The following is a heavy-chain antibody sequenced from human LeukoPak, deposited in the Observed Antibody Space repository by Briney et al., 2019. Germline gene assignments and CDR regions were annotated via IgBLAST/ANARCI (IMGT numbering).Heavy chain of an antibody. CDR1: GVSFTGYY. D-gene: IGHD1-1*01. V-gene: IGHV4-34*01. Sequence: SETLSLTCAVSGVSFTGYYWSWIRQPPGKGPEWIGEISHSGRTAYNPSLKSRVAISLDTSKNQFSLELSFVSAADTAVYYCTRTSPGIPLDFWGQGTLVTVSS. CDR3: TRTSPGIPLDF. J-gene: IGHJ4*02. CDR2: ISHSGRT.